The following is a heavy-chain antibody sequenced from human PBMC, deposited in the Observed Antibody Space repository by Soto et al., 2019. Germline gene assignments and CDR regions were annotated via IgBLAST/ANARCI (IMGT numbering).Heavy chain of an antibody. CDR1: GFTFSGYG. J-gene: IGHJ6*02. Sequence: GGSLRLSCAASGFTFSGYGMHWVRQAPGKGLEWVAVTRHDGSNTYYADSVKGRFTISRDNSKNTVYLQMDSLRVEDAALYYCAEDFSRKWELPNYYYYGMGVWGQGTTVTVSS. V-gene: IGHV3-30*02. D-gene: IGHD1-26*01. CDR3: AEDFSRKWELPNYYYYGMGV. CDR2: TRHDGSNT.